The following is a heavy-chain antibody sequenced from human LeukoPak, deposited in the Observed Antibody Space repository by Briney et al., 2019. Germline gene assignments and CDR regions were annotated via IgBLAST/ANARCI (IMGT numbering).Heavy chain of an antibody. D-gene: IGHD3-10*01. CDR1: GFTFSSYS. V-gene: IGHV3-48*04. J-gene: IGHJ4*02. Sequence: PGGSLRLSCAASGFTFSSYSMNWVRQAPGKGLEWVSYITGSSSTIYYADSVKGRFTISRDNAKNSLYLQMNSLRAEDMAVYYCAIHAGVWGQGTLVTVSS. CDR2: ITGSSSTI. CDR3: AIHAGV.